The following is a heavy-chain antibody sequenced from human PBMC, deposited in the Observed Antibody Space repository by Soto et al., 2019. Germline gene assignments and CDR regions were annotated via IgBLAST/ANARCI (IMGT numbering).Heavy chain of an antibody. J-gene: IGHJ6*02. CDR1: GYIFARYW. Sequence: GESLKLPCQGSGYIFARYWIIWVRQIPGKDLEWIGIIYPGDSDTRYSPSFQGQVTISADKSLRTAYLQWTSLKASDTALYYCARTRSFTLGFYYDGMDVWGQGTTVTVSS. D-gene: IGHD6-6*01. V-gene: IGHV5-51*01. CDR2: IYPGDSDT. CDR3: ARTRSFTLGFYYDGMDV.